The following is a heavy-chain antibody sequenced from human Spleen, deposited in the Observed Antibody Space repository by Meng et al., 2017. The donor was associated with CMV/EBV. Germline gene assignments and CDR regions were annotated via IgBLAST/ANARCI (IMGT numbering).Heavy chain of an antibody. CDR2: INHSGST. Sequence: SETLSLTCAVYGGSFRGYYWSWIRQPPGKVLEWIGEINHSGSTNYNPFLKSRVNISVDTSKNQFSLKLSSVAAADTAVYYCARGGVAYYYYGMDVWCQGTTVTVSS. V-gene: IGHV4-34*01. CDR3: ARGGVAYYYYGMDV. J-gene: IGHJ6*02. CDR1: GGSFRGYY. D-gene: IGHD5-12*01.